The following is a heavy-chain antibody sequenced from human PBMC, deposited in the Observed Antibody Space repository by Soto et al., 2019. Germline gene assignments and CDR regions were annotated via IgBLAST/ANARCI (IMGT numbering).Heavy chain of an antibody. J-gene: IGHJ4*02. D-gene: IGHD3-10*01. CDR1: GNTFASHG. Sequence: QVQLVQSGPEVKKPGASVKVSCKASGNTFASHGFSWVRQAPGQGLEWMGWSSGFNGQPNYALKFQCRVSLTTDTSTSTAYMELRSLRSDDTAVYFCARVVPRGVAVVRDYWGQGTLVTVSS. CDR3: ARVVPRGVAVVRDY. V-gene: IGHV1-18*01. CDR2: SSGFNGQP.